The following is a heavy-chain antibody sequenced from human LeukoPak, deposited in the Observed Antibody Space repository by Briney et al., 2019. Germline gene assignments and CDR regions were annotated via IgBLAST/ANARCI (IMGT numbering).Heavy chain of an antibody. Sequence: SQTLSLTCTVSGGSISSGSYYWRWIRQPAGKGLEWVGRIYTSGSTNYNPSLKSRVTISVDTSKNQFSLKLSSVTAADTAVYYCARFLTRFDPWGQGTLVTVSS. CDR2: IYTSGST. J-gene: IGHJ5*02. V-gene: IGHV4-61*02. CDR1: GGSISSGSYY. D-gene: IGHD2/OR15-2a*01. CDR3: ARFLTRFDP.